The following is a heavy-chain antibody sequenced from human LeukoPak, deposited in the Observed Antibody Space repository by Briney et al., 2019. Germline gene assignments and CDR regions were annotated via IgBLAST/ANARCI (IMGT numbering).Heavy chain of an antibody. Sequence: PGGSLRLSCAASGFTLGTYAMNWVRQAPGKGLEWVSSISRSGRDIYYADSVRGRFTICRDNDRDSLCLQKSRLRGEKTAVYYWAEGDESLQSKDVLDISGQGAKCTVSS. CDR1: GFTLGTYA. CDR3: AEGDESLQSKDVLDI. V-gene: IGHV3-21*01. J-gene: IGHJ3*02. CDR2: ISRSGRDI. D-gene: IGHD3-16*01.